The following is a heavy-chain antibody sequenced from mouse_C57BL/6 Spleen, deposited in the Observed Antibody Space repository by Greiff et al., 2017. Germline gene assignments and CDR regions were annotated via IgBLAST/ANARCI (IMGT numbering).Heavy chain of an antibody. V-gene: IGHV5-6*01. J-gene: IGHJ4*01. CDR1: GFTFSSYG. CDR2: ISSGGSYT. CDR3: ARHGDYAYDASLYAMDY. D-gene: IGHD2-2*01. Sequence: EVQLVESGGDLVKPGGSLKLSCAASGFTFSSYGMSWVRQIPDKKLEWVATISSGGSYTYYPDSVKGRFTISRDNAKNPLYLQMSSLKSEDTAMYYCARHGDYAYDASLYAMDYWGQGTSVTVSS.